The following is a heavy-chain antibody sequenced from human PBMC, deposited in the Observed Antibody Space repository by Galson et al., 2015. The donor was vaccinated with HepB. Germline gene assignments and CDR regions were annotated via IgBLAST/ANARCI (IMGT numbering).Heavy chain of an antibody. Sequence: SLRLSCAASGFTFDNYAMHWVRQAPGKGLEWVSGISWNSGSIGYADSVKGRLTISRDNAKNSLYLQMNSLRAEDTALYYCAKDLLGSDYLTLVDYWGQGTLVTVSS. CDR2: ISWNSGSI. CDR3: AKDLLGSDYLTLVDY. V-gene: IGHV3-9*01. D-gene: IGHD4-11*01. CDR1: GFTFDNYA. J-gene: IGHJ4*02.